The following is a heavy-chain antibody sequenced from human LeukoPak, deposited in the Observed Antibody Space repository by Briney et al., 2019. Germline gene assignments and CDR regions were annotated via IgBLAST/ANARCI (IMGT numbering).Heavy chain of an antibody. J-gene: IGHJ4*02. Sequence: SETLSLTCTVSGGSISSSSYYWGWIRQPPGKGLEWVGSIYYSGSTYYNPSLNSRVTISVDTSKNQFSLKLSSVTAADTAVYYCARDSNYYDSSGYRYYFDYWGQGTLVTVSS. V-gene: IGHV4-39*07. CDR1: GGSISSSSYY. CDR3: ARDSNYYDSSGYRYYFDY. CDR2: IYYSGST. D-gene: IGHD3-22*01.